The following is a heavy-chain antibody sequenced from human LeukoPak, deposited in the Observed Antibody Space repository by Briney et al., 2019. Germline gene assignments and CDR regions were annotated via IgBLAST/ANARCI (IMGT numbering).Heavy chain of an antibody. Sequence: GGSLRLSCAASGFTFSSYSMSWVRQAPGKGLEWVANIKGDGSDNHYVDSVRGRFTISRDNAKNSLYLQMNSLRGEDTAVYYCAKVPFYFDLWGRGTLVTVSS. CDR2: IKGDGSDN. V-gene: IGHV3-7*05. J-gene: IGHJ2*01. CDR1: GFTFSSYS. CDR3: AKVPFYFDL.